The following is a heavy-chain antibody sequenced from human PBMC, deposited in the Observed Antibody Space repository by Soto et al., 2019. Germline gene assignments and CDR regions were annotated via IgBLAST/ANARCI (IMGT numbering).Heavy chain of an antibody. CDR1: GFSFSSYG. D-gene: IGHD6-6*01. CDR3: EKEEDSSSSTDFDY. V-gene: IGHV3-30*18. Sequence: QVQLVESGGGVVEPGRSPRLSCAASGFSFSSYGMHWVRQAPGKGLGWVAVISYDGSNKYYPDSVKGRFTISRDNSKYMLYLQMNSLRAEDRAVYYCEKEEDSSSSTDFDYWGQGTLFTVSS. J-gene: IGHJ4*02. CDR2: ISYDGSNK.